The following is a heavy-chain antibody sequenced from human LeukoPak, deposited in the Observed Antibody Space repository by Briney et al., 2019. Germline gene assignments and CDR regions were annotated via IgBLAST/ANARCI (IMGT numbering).Heavy chain of an antibody. CDR3: ARGWDYDSGGRPTAYVY. D-gene: IGHD3-22*01. J-gene: IGHJ4*02. V-gene: IGHV1-69*13. Sequence: SVKVSCKASGYSFTSNYIHWVRQAPGQGLEWMGGIIPIFGTANYAQKFQGKVTITADESTSTAYMELSSLRSEDTAVYYCARGWDYDSGGRPTAYVYWGQGTLVSVSS. CDR2: IIPIFGTA. CDR1: GYSFTSNY.